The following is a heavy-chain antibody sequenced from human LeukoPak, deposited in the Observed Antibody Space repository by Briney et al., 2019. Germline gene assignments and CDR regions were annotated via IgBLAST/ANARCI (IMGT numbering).Heavy chain of an antibody. V-gene: IGHV3-66*01. CDR2: IYSGGST. CDR1: GFTVSSNY. J-gene: IGHJ6*03. CDR3: ASKPLSGYSYGYSYYYYMDV. Sequence: PGGSLRLSCAASGFTVSSNYMSWVRQAPGKGLEWVSVIYSGGSTYYADSVKGRFTISRDNSKNTLYLQMNSLRAEDTAVYYCASKPLSGYSYGYSYYYYMDVWGKGTTVTISS. D-gene: IGHD5-18*01.